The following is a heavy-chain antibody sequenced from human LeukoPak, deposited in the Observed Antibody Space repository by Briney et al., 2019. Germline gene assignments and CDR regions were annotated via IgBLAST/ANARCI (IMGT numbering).Heavy chain of an antibody. Sequence: GSLRLSCAASGFTVSSNFMSWIRQPPGKGLEWIGSIYHSGSTYYNPSLKSRVTISVDTSKNQFSLKLSSVTAADTAVYYCASYYYGSGSLWGQGTLVTVSS. CDR2: IYHSGST. CDR1: GFTVSSNF. J-gene: IGHJ4*02. D-gene: IGHD3-10*01. CDR3: ASYYYGSGSL. V-gene: IGHV4-38-2*01.